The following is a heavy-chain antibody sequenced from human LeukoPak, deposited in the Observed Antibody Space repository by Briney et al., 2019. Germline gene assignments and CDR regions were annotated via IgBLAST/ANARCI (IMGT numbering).Heavy chain of an antibody. CDR1: GGSISSYY. V-gene: IGHV4-4*09. CDR3: ARDSYGLDY. CDR2: IYTSGST. J-gene: IGHJ4*02. Sequence: SETLSLTCTVSGGSISSYYWSWIRQPPGKELEWIGYIYTSGSTNYNPSLKSRVTISVDTSKNQFSLKLSSVTAADTAVYYCARDSYGLDYWGQGTLVTVSS. D-gene: IGHD5-18*01.